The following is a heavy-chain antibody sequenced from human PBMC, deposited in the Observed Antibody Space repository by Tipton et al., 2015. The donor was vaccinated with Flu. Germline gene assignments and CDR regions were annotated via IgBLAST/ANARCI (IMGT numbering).Heavy chain of an antibody. CDR2: VSRTGST. D-gene: IGHD4-11*01. V-gene: IGHV4-38-2*01. CDR3: ARRVYSNYVSEPKSWFDP. CDR1: GDSISSDFY. J-gene: IGHJ5*02. Sequence: TLSLTCAVSGDSISSDFYWDWIRQFPGKGLEWIGTVSRTGSTIYNPSLKSRVTISIDTSKNQFSLNISSVTATDMAAYYCARRVYSNYVSEPKSWFDPWGQGTLVAVSS.